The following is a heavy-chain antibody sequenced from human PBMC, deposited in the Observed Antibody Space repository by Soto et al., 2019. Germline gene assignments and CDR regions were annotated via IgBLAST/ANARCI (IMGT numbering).Heavy chain of an antibody. CDR1: GFTFSSYG. D-gene: IGHD3-3*01. V-gene: IGHV3-33*01. CDR2: IWYDGSNK. CDR3: ARDGTIFGEGDWFDP. Sequence: QVQLVESGGGVVQPGRSLRLSCAASGFTFSSYGMHWVRQAPGKGLEWVAVIWYDGSNKYYADSVKGRFTISRDNSKNTLYLQMNSLRAEDTAVYYCARDGTIFGEGDWFDPWGQGTLVTVSS. J-gene: IGHJ5*02.